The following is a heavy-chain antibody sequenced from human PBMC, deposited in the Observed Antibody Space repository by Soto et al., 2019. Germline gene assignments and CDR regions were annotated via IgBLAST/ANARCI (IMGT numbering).Heavy chain of an antibody. Sequence: SETLSRTCTPSGSSISSYYWGWIRQPPGKGLEWIGYIYYSASSSYNPSLKSRVTISVDTSKNQLSLRLSSVTAADTAVHYCARYYTSRTWSGCIHVWRQGTRFTVS. CDR2: IYYSASS. J-gene: IGHJ6*02. V-gene: IGHV4-59*01. CDR3: ARYYTSRTWSGCIHV. CDR1: GSSISSYY. D-gene: IGHD3-10*01.